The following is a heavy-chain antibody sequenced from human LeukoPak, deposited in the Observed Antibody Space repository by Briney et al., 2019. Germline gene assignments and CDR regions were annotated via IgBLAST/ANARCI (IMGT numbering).Heavy chain of an antibody. V-gene: IGHV3-53*05. Sequence: GGSLRLSCAAPGFTVSSNYMSWVRQAPGKGLEWVSVIYSGGSTYYADSVKGRFTISRDNSKNTLYLQMNSLRAEDTAVYYCAKDPGFSGSYGDVWGKGTTVTVSS. CDR1: GFTVSSNY. CDR3: AKDPGFSGSYGDV. J-gene: IGHJ6*04. D-gene: IGHD1-26*01. CDR2: IYSGGST.